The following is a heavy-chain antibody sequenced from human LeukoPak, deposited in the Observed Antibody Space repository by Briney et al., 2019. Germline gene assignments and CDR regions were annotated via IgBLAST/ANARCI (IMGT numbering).Heavy chain of an antibody. V-gene: IGHV3-23*01. CDR3: ANSVEGYMDV. J-gene: IGHJ6*03. CDR2: ISGSGGSI. CDR1: GFTFSSYA. Sequence: GGSLRLSCAASGFTFSSYAMSWVRQAPGKGLEWVSAISGSGGSIYYADSVKGRFTIFRDNSKNTLYLQMNSLRAEDTAVYYCANSVEGYMDVWGKGTTVTVSS. D-gene: IGHD5-24*01.